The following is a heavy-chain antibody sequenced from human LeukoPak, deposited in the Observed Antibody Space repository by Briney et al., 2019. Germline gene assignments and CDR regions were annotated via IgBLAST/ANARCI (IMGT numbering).Heavy chain of an antibody. Sequence: GSLRLSCAASGFTFSNYAMSWVRQAPGKGLEWVSLISGSSNTDYADSVKGRSTISRDNSKNTLYLQMNSLRAEDTALYYCAKGTYSAYNSGCAYWGQGTLVTVSS. CDR3: AKGTYSAYNSGCAY. V-gene: IGHV3-23*01. CDR1: GFTFSNYA. CDR2: ISGSSNT. D-gene: IGHD5-12*01. J-gene: IGHJ4*02.